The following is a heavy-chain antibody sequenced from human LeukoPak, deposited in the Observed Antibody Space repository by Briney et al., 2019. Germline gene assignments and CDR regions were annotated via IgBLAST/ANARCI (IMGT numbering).Heavy chain of an antibody. CDR3: ARSLAGGYDSLNY. CDR2: IYSGGST. CDR1: GFTFSSYS. V-gene: IGHV3-66*01. J-gene: IGHJ4*02. Sequence: GGSLRLSCAASGFTFSSYSMNWVRQAPGKGLEWVSLIYSGGSTYYADSVKGRFTISRDNSKNTLYLQMSNLRAEDTALYYCARSLAGGYDSLNYWGQGTLVTVSS. D-gene: IGHD5-12*01.